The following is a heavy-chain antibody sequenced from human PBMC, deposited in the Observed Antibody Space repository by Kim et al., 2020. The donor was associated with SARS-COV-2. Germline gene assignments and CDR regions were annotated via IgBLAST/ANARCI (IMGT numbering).Heavy chain of an antibody. D-gene: IGHD6-13*01. Sequence: NSNPSHKSRVTISVDTSKNQFSLKLSSVTAADTAVYYCARGHSSNWYFDSWGQGTLVTVSS. J-gene: IGHJ4*02. CDR3: ARGHSSNWYFDS. V-gene: IGHV4-59*09.